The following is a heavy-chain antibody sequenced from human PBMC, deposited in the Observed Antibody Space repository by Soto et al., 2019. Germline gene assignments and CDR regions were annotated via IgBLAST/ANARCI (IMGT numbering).Heavy chain of an antibody. V-gene: IGHV3-33*01. J-gene: IGHJ4*02. Sequence: PGWSLRLSCAASVFTFSSYGMHWVRQAPGKGLEWVAVIWYDGSNKYYADSVKGRFTISRDNSKNTLYLQMNSLRAEDTAVYYCARDNSSGWYNYFDYWGQGTLVTVSS. CDR2: IWYDGSNK. D-gene: IGHD6-19*01. CDR1: VFTFSSYG. CDR3: ARDNSSGWYNYFDY.